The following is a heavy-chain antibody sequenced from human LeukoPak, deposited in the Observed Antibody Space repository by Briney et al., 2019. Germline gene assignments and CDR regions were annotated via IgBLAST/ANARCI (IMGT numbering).Heavy chain of an antibody. CDR1: GYTFSNYG. CDR2: ISGYNGNT. V-gene: IGHV1-18*01. CDR3: ARSLGDSSGYYPLPFDY. D-gene: IGHD3-22*01. Sequence: ASVKVSCKASGYTFSNYGITWVRQAPGQGLEWMGWISGYNGNTNFAQKLQGRVSMTTDTSTYTSDMELRSLRSDDTAVYYCARSLGDSSGYYPLPFDYWGQGTPVIVSS. J-gene: IGHJ4*02.